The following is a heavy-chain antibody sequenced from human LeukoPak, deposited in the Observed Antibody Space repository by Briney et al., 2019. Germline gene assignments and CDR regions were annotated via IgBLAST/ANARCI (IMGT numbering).Heavy chain of an antibody. D-gene: IGHD6-13*01. Sequence: PGGSLRLSCAASGFTFSTYSMNWVRQAPGKGLEWVSYISSSSTIRYADSVRGRFTISRDNAKSSLFLQMNSLRAEDTAVYYCASEGVATPATIDYWGQGTLVTVSS. CDR1: GFTFSTYS. V-gene: IGHV3-48*01. CDR3: ASEGVATPATIDY. CDR2: ISSSSTI. J-gene: IGHJ4*02.